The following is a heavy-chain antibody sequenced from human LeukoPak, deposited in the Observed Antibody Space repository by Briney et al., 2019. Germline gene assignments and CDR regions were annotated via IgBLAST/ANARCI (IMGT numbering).Heavy chain of an antibody. J-gene: IGHJ5*02. D-gene: IGHD5-24*01. CDR1: GFTFSSYS. V-gene: IGHV3-23*01. Sequence: GGSLRLSCAASGFTFSSYSMYWVRQAPGKGLEWVSAISGNGGRTYYADSVKGRFTISRDNSKNTLYLQMNSLRAEDTAVYYCAKVAEMDTILGKFDNWGQGTLVTVSS. CDR3: AKVAEMDTILGKFDN. CDR2: ISGNGGRT.